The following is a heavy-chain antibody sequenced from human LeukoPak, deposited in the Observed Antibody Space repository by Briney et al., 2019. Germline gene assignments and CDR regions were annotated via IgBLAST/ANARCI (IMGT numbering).Heavy chain of an antibody. D-gene: IGHD6-13*01. CDR3: ARTGYSSSWFHVRH. Sequence: GASVKVSCKASGYTFTSYAMNWVRQAPGQGLEWMGWINTNTGNPTYAQGFTGRFVFSLDTSVSTAYLQINSLKAEDTAMYYCARTGYSSSWFHVRHWGQGTLVTVSS. V-gene: IGHV7-4-1*02. CDR1: GYTFTSYA. CDR2: INTNTGNP. J-gene: IGHJ1*01.